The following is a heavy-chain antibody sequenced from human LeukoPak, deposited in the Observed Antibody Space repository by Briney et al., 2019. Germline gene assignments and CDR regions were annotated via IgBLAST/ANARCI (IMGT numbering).Heavy chain of an antibody. CDR1: GFTLSSYA. D-gene: IGHD3-9*01. V-gene: IGHV3-33*01. Sequence: GGSLRLSCAASGFTLSSYAMHWVRRPPGKGLEGVEIIWYDGSNKYYADSVKGRFTISRDKSKNTLNLQMNSLRAEDTAMYYCAREGHDILTDYRFYYAMDVWGQGTTVTVSS. CDR3: AREGHDILTDYRFYYAMDV. CDR2: IWYDGSNK. J-gene: IGHJ6*02.